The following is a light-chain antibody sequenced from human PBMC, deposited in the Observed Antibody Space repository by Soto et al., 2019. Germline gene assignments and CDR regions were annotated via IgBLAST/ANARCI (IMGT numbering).Light chain of an antibody. CDR2: GAS. Sequence: EIVLTQSPGTQSLSPGERATLSCSASQSISSSYLAWYQQKPGQAPRLLIYGASSRATGIPDRFSGCGSGPNFTLTISRLAPEDFAVYYCQQYGSSSFTFGPGTKVDIK. J-gene: IGKJ3*01. CDR1: QSISSSY. CDR3: QQYGSSSFT. V-gene: IGKV3-20*01.